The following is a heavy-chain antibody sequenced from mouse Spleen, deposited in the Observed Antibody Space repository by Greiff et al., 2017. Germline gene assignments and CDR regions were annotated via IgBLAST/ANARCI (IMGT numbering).Heavy chain of an antibody. J-gene: IGHJ4*01. CDR2: IWRGGST. D-gene: IGHD2-4*01. V-gene: IGHV2-5-1*01. Sequence: QAQLQQSGPSLVQPSQSLSITCTVSGFSLTSYGVHWVRQSPGKGLEWLGVIWRGGSTDYNAAFMSRLSITKDNSKSQVFFKMNSLQADDTAIYYCATPYDYDYAMDYWGQGTSVTVSS. CDR3: ATPYDYDYAMDY. CDR1: GFSLTSYG.